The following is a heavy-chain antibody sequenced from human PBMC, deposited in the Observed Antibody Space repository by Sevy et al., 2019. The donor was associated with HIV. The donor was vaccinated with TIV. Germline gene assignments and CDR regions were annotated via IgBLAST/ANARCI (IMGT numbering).Heavy chain of an antibody. Sequence: SETLSLTCTVSGGSITSLYWNWIRQPPGKGLEWIANIYYNGHINYNPSLKSRVTLSLDTSKNQFSLRLSAVSAADTAMYYCAGENAWGRGYSWGQGTLVTVSS. CDR2: IYYNGHI. V-gene: IGHV4-59*08. D-gene: IGHD1-26*01. CDR1: GGSITSLY. J-gene: IGHJ4*02. CDR3: AGENAWGRGYS.